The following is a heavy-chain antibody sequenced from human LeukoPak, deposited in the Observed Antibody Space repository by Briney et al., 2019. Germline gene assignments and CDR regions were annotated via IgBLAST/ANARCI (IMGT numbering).Heavy chain of an antibody. CDR3: ARDRIRKGVYPIWFDP. V-gene: IGHV4-39*07. Sequence: SETLSLICRVSGVSISSGSNYWGWIRQPPGKTLEWIGSIYSSGSTYYNSSLKSRVIILIDTAKNHFSLNLSSVTAADTAVYYCARDRIRKGVYPIWFDPWGQGTLVTVSS. J-gene: IGHJ5*02. CDR2: IYSSGST. CDR1: GVSISSGSNY. D-gene: IGHD6-13*01.